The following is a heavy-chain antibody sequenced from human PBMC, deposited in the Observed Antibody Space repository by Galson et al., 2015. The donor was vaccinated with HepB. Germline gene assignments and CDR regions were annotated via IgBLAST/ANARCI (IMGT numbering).Heavy chain of an antibody. Sequence: SVKVSCKVSGYTLTELSMHWVRQAPGKGLEWMGGFDPEDGGTVYAQRFQGRVTMTEDTSTDTAYMELSNLRSEDTAIYYCATVKYYHWFDPWGQGTLVTVSS. CDR3: ATVKYYHWFDP. CDR2: FDPEDGGT. J-gene: IGHJ5*02. V-gene: IGHV1-24*01. CDR1: GYTLTELS. D-gene: IGHD2/OR15-2a*01.